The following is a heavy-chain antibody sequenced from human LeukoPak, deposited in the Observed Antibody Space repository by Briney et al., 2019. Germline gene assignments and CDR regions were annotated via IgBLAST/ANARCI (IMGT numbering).Heavy chain of an antibody. CDR2: IKHDGSDK. CDR3: ARVSNYHILTGYTYYYDMDV. CDR1: GFIFRSYW. J-gene: IGHJ6*03. Sequence: GGSLRLSCAASGFIFRSYWMSWVRQAPGKRLEWVGNIKHDGSDKYYVDSVKGRFTMSKDNAKNSLYLQMNSLRVEDTAVYYCARVSNYHILTGYTYYYDMDVWGKGTTVTVSS. V-gene: IGHV3-7*01. D-gene: IGHD3-9*01.